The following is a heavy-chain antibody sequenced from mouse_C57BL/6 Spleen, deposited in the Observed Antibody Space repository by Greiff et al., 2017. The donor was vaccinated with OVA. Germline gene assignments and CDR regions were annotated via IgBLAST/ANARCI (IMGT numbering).Heavy chain of an antibody. Sequence: EVQLQQSGPELVKPGASVKISCKASGYTFTDYYMNWVKQSHGKSLEWIGDINPNNGGTSYNQKFKGKATLTVDKSSSTAYMELRILTSEYSAVYYCAISIYYGNYVGYFDVWGTGTTVTVSS. CDR1: GYTFTDYY. CDR2: INPNNGGT. V-gene: IGHV1-26*01. CDR3: AISIYYGNYVGYFDV. D-gene: IGHD2-1*01. J-gene: IGHJ1*03.